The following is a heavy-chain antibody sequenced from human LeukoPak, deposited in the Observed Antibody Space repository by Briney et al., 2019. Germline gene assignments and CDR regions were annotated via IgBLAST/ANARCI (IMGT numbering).Heavy chain of an antibody. Sequence: PSETLSLTCTVSGGSISSYYWSWIRQPPGKGLEWIGYIYYSGSTNYNPSLKSRVTISVDTSKNQFSLKLSSVTAAETAVYYCARGEQLASYRGQGTLVTVSS. CDR3: ARGEQLASY. V-gene: IGHV4-59*01. D-gene: IGHD6-13*01. J-gene: IGHJ4*02. CDR1: GGSISSYY. CDR2: IYYSGST.